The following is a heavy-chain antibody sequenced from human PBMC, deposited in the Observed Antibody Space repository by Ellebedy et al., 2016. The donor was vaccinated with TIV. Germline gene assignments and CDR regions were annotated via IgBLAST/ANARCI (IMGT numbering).Heavy chain of an antibody. CDR2: IYYSGST. D-gene: IGHD6-19*01. CDR3: ARANPVQWLENGGVDY. CDR1: GGSVSSGSYY. Sequence: SETLSLTXTVSGGSVSSGSYYWSWIRQPPGKGLEWIGYIYYSGSTNYNPSLKSRVTISVDTSKNQFSLKLSSVTAADTAVYYCARANPVQWLENGGVDYWGQGTLVTVSS. V-gene: IGHV4-61*01. J-gene: IGHJ4*02.